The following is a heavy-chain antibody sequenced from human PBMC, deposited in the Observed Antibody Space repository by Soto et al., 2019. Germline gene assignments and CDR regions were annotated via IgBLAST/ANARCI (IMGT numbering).Heavy chain of an antibody. J-gene: IGHJ6*02. CDR1: GFTVSSNY. CDR2: IYSGGST. D-gene: IGHD1-26*01. V-gene: IGHV3-53*04. CDR3: VRDPGWSYATYYYYGMDV. Sequence: GGSLRLSCAASGFTVSSNYMSWVRQAPGKGLEWVSVIYSGGSTYYADSVKGRFTISRHNSKNTLYLQMNSLRAEDTAVYYCVRDPGWSYATYYYYGMDVWGQGTTVTVSS.